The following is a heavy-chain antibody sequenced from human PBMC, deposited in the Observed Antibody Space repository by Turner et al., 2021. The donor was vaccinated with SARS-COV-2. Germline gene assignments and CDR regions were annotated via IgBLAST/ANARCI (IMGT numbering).Heavy chain of an antibody. CDR2: ISSSSSFI. D-gene: IGHD6-19*01. V-gene: IGHV3-21*01. CDR3: ARAEEHSREWLVPKIPFDI. Sequence: EVQLVESGGGLVKPGGSLRLSCAASGVTFSSYSMNWVRQAPGKGLEWVSSISSSSSFIYYPDSVKGRFTISRDNAKNSLYLQMNSLRAEDTAVYYCARAEEHSREWLVPKIPFDIWGQGTMVTVSS. J-gene: IGHJ3*02. CDR1: GVTFSSYS.